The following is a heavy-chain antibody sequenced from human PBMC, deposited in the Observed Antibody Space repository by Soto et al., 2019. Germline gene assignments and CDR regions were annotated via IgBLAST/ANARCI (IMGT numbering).Heavy chain of an antibody. Sequence: SETLSLTCTVSGGSISSGDYYWSWIRQPPGKGLEWIGYIYYSGSTYYNPSLKSRVTISVDTSKNQFSLKLSSVTAADTAVYYCARESRSITIFGVVIDGLFDYWGQGTLVTVSS. V-gene: IGHV4-30-4*01. CDR3: ARESRSITIFGVVIDGLFDY. J-gene: IGHJ4*02. CDR2: IYYSGST. D-gene: IGHD3-3*01. CDR1: GGSISSGDYY.